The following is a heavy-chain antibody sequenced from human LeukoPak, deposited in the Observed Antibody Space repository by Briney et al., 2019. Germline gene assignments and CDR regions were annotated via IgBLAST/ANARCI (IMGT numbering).Heavy chain of an antibody. CDR2: INPNSGGT. V-gene: IGHV1-2*02. CDR3: ARVPAYSNWDTGFIQRLIRLRGGFDY. CDR1: GYTFTSYY. D-gene: IGHD3-16*01. Sequence: ASVKVSCKASGYTFTSYYMHWVRQAPGQGLEWMGWINPNSGGTNYAQKFQGRVTMTRDTSISTAYMELSRLRSDNTAVYYCARVPAYSNWDTGFIQRLIRLRGGFDYWGQGTLVTVSS. J-gene: IGHJ4*02.